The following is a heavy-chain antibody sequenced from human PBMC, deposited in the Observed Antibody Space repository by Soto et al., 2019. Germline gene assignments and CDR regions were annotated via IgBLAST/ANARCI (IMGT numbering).Heavy chain of an antibody. Sequence: QVQLVQSGAEVKKPGASVKVSCKASGYTFTSYDINWVRQATGQGLEWMGWMNPNSGNTGYAQKLQGRVTMNRNTSIRTAYMELSNLRSEDTGVYYGARESQWVIDYWGQGTLVTVSS. CDR3: ARESQWVIDY. CDR2: MNPNSGNT. J-gene: IGHJ4*02. D-gene: IGHD6-19*01. CDR1: GYTFTSYD. V-gene: IGHV1-8*01.